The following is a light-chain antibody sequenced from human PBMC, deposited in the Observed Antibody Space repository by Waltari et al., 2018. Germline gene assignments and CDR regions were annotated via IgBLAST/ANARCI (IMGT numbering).Light chain of an antibody. CDR2: YDT. J-gene: IGLJ2*01. CDR1: DIGERR. CDR3: QVWDSSRHHVI. V-gene: IGLV3-21*04. Sequence: SSMLTQPPSVSAAPGQTARITCVVRDIGERRRHWCQQRTGQAPVSVIYYDTDRPSGIPDRFSGSHSGDTATLIISRVEAGDEADYYCQVWDSSRHHVIFGGGTRLTVL.